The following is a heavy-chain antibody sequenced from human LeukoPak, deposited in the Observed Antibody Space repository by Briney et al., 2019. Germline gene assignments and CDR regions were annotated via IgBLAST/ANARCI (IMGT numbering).Heavy chain of an antibody. CDR3: ARDGSVGGSGSHFDY. J-gene: IGHJ4*02. CDR2: IIPIFGTA. CDR1: GGTFSSYA. V-gene: IGHV1-69*05. Sequence: WASVKVSCKASGGTFSSYAISWVRQAPGQGLEWMGGIIPIFGTANYAQKFQGRVTITTDESTSTAYMELSSLRSEDTAVYYCARDGSVGGSGSHFDYWGQGTLVTVSS. D-gene: IGHD3-10*01.